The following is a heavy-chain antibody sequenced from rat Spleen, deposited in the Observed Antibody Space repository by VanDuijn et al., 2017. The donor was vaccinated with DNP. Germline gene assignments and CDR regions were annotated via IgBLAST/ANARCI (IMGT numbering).Heavy chain of an antibody. V-gene: IGHV5-25*01. J-gene: IGHJ2*01. Sequence: EVQLVESGGGLVQPGRSLKLSCAASGFTFSDYNMAWVRQAPTRGLEWVASISTGGGNIDSRDSVKGRFTISRDNAKSTLYLQMDSLRSEDTATYYCVSQLFDYWGQGVAVTVSS. CDR3: VSQLFDY. CDR1: GFTFSDYN. CDR2: ISTGGGNI.